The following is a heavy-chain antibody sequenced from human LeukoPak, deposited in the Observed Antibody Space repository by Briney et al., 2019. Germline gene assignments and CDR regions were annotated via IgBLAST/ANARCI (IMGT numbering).Heavy chain of an antibody. Sequence: ASVKVSCKASGGTFSSYAISWVRQAPGQGLEWMGRIIPILSIANYAQKFQGRVTITADKSTSTAYMELSSLRSEDTAVYYCARPRDGFSEDYYFDYWGQGALVTVSS. CDR3: ARPRDGFSEDYYFDY. CDR2: IIPILSIA. D-gene: IGHD5-24*01. V-gene: IGHV1-69*04. CDR1: GGTFSSYA. J-gene: IGHJ4*02.